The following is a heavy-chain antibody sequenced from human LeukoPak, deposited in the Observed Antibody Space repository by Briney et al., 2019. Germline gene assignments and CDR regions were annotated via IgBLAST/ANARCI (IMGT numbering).Heavy chain of an antibody. D-gene: IGHD5-12*01. Sequence: SETLSLTCTVSGGSISSSSYYWGWIRQPPGKGLEWIGSIYYSGSTYYNPSLKSRVTISVDTSKNQFSLKLSSVTAADTAVYYCARPAVATRGVRKTREYGMDVWGQGTTVTVSS. J-gene: IGHJ6*02. CDR1: GGSISSSSYY. CDR3: ARPAVATRGVRKTREYGMDV. V-gene: IGHV4-39*01. CDR2: IYYSGST.